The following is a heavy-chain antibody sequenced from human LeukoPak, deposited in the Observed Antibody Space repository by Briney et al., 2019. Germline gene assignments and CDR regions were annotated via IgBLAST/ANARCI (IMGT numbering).Heavy chain of an antibody. CDR2: INWNGGST. CDR3: ARESGYSGYEYYYYMDV. Sequence: GGSLRLSCAASGFTFDDYGMSWVRPAPGKGLEWVSGINWNGGSTGYADSVKGRFTISRDNAKNSLYLQMNSLRAEDTALYYCARESGYSGYEYYYYMDVWGKGTTVTVSS. CDR1: GFTFDDYG. J-gene: IGHJ6*03. V-gene: IGHV3-20*04. D-gene: IGHD5-12*01.